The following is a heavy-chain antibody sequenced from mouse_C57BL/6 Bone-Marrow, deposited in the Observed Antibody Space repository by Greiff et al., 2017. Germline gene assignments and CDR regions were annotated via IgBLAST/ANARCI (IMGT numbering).Heavy chain of an antibody. CDR2: ISSGGSYT. CDR1: GFTFSSYG. V-gene: IGHV5-6*01. D-gene: IGHD2-4*01. Sequence: DVQLVESGGDLVKPGGSLKLSCAASGFTFSSYGMSWVRQTPDKRLEWVATISSGGSYTYYPDSVKGRFTISRDNAKNTLDLQMSSLKSEDTAMYYCAMMITTLAYWGQGTLVTVSA. J-gene: IGHJ3*01. CDR3: AMMITTLAY.